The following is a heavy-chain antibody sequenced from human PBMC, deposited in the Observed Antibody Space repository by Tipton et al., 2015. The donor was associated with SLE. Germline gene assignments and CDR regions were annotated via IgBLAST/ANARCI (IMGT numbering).Heavy chain of an antibody. V-gene: IGHV3-30-3*01. CDR1: GFTFSSYA. CDR2: ISYDGSNK. CDR3: ARVSDYDFWSGYLRFDP. D-gene: IGHD3-3*01. Sequence: SLRLSCAASGFTFSSYAMHWVRQAPGKGLEWVAVISYDGSNKYYADSVKGRFTISRDNSKNTLYLQMNSLRAEDTAVYYCARVSDYDFWSGYLRFDPWGQGTLVTVSS. J-gene: IGHJ5*02.